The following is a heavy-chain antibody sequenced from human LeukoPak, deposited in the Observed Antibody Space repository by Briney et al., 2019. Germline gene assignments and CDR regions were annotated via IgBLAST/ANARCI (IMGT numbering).Heavy chain of an antibody. CDR2: ISYDGSNE. D-gene: IGHD6-25*01. J-gene: IGHJ4*02. Sequence: PGRSLRLSCAASGFTFSSYGMHWVRQAPGKGLEWVAVISYDGSNEYYADSVKGRFTISRDTSRNTLYLQMNSLRAEDTAVYYCAKDGSGLYYFDYWGQGTLVTVSS. V-gene: IGHV3-30*18. CDR1: GFTFSSYG. CDR3: AKDGSGLYYFDY.